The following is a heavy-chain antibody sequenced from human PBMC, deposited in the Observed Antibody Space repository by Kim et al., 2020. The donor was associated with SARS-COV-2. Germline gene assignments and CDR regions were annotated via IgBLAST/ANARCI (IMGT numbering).Heavy chain of an antibody. CDR2: IHYSGRT. J-gene: IGHJ5*02. CDR1: GGYINSGNYY. D-gene: IGHD3-16*01. V-gene: IGHV4-30-4*01. Sequence: SETLSLTCSVSGGYINSGNYYWTWIRQPPGKGLEWIGYIHYSGRTFYSPSLKNRLSISVDTSKNQFSLKLDSLTAADTAVYYCARYYNYALDRWFDPWGQGTLVTVSS. CDR3: ARYYNYALDRWFDP.